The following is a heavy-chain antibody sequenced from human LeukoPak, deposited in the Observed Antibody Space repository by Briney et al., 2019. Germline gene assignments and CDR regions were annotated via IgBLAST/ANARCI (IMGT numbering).Heavy chain of an antibody. D-gene: IGHD2-21*02. CDR1: GGSISSSSYH. CDR3: AKSSCGFDCYSDF. CDR2: INNSGST. J-gene: IGHJ4*02. Sequence: PSETLSLTCTVSGGSISSSSYHWGWIRQPPGKGLEWIGSINNSGSTHYNPSLKSRVTISVDTSKNQFSLKLNSVTAADTAVYYCAKSSCGFDCYSDFWGQGTLVTVSS. V-gene: IGHV4-39*01.